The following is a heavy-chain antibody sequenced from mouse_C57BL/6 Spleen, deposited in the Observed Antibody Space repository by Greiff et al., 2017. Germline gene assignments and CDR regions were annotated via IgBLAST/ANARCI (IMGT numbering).Heavy chain of an antibody. Sequence: QVQLKQPGAELVRPGSSVKLSCKASGYTFTSYWMHWVKQRPIQGLEWIGNIDPSDSETHYNQKFKDKATLTVDKSSSTAYMQLSSLTSEDSAVYYCARSLKTTVVADYWGQGTTLTVSS. J-gene: IGHJ2*01. D-gene: IGHD1-1*01. V-gene: IGHV1-52*01. CDR3: ARSLKTTVVADY. CDR2: IDPSDSET. CDR1: GYTFTSYW.